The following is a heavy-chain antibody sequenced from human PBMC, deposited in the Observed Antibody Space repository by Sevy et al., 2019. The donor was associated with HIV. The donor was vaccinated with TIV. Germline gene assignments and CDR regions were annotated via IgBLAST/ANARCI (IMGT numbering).Heavy chain of an antibody. CDR1: GFSFNNYN. V-gene: IGHV3-30*03. CDR2: ISYDGTNE. CDR3: VRNEDI. J-gene: IGHJ4*02. Sequence: GGSLRLSCPASGFSFNNYNMHWVRQVPGKGLEWVALISYDGTNEYYADSVKGRFTVSRDNSRDTLFVQMDSLRLEDTGVYYCVRNEDIWGQGTLVTVSS.